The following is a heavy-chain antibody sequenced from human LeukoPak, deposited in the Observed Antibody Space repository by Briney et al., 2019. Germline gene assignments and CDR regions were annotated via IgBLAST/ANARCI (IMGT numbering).Heavy chain of an antibody. V-gene: IGHV4-59*08. J-gene: IGHJ4*02. CDR3: ERGANGSYAY. Sequence: SETLSLTCTVSGGSISRYYWSWIRQPPGKGLEWIGYIYCSGCTNYNPPLRTRVTISVDSPKNQFSLKLRSVTGADAGVYLCERGANGSYAYWGQGTLVTVSS. D-gene: IGHD1-26*01. CDR2: IYCSGCT. CDR1: GGSISRYY.